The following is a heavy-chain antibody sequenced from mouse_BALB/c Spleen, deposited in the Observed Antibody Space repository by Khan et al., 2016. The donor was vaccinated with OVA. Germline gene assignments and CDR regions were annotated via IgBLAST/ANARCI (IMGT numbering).Heavy chain of an antibody. CDR1: GYTFTSYW. CDR3: ARDRIDY. V-gene: IGHV1-7*01. J-gene: IGHJ2*01. Sequence: QVQLKESGAELAKPGASVKMSCKASGYTFTSYWTHWVKQRPGQGLEWIGYINPSSGYTEYNQNFKDKATLTADKSSSTAYMQLSSLTSDDAAVYYCARDRIDYWGQGTTLTVSS. CDR2: INPSSGYT.